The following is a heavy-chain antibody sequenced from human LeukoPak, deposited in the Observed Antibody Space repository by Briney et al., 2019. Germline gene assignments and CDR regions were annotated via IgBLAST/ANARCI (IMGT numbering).Heavy chain of an antibody. CDR2: INPSGGNT. Sequence: GASVKVSCKASGYTFTNFYMHWVRQAPGQGLEWMALINPSGGNTRYAQKLQGRITMTRDTSTTTVYMEVSSLRSEDTAVYYCASRSGSYGWFDPWGQGTLVTVSS. CDR1: GYTFTNFY. D-gene: IGHD3-10*01. V-gene: IGHV1-46*04. J-gene: IGHJ5*02. CDR3: ASRSGSYGWFDP.